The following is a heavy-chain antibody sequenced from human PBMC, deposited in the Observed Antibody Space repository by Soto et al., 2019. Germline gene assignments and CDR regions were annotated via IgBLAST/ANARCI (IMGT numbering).Heavy chain of an antibody. CDR1: GVTVSSNY. D-gene: IGHD5-18*01. CDR3: ARHGDNDGGQYFDY. V-gene: IGHV3-66*04. CDR2: IYSGGST. Sequence: EVQLVESGGGLVQPGGSLRLSCAASGVTVSSNYMRWVRQAPGKGLEWVSVIYSGGSTYYADSVKGRFTISRDNTKNTLYLQSNSLSAEATAVYYCARHGDNDGGQYFDYWGQGTLVTVSS. J-gene: IGHJ4*02.